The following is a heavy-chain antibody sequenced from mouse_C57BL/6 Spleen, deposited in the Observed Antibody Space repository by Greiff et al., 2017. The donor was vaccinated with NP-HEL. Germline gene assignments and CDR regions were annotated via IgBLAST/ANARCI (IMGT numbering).Heavy chain of an antibody. CDR2: IWRGGST. CDR1: GFSLTSYG. V-gene: IGHV2-5*01. D-gene: IGHD1-1*01. CDR3: AKEGDYYGSSLYYYAMDY. J-gene: IGHJ4*01. Sequence: VQLQQSGPGLVQPSQSLSITCTVSGFSLTSYGVHWVRQSPGKGLEWLGVIWRGGSTGYNAAFMSRLSITKDNSKSQVFFKMNSLQADDTAIYYCAKEGDYYGSSLYYYAMDYWGQGTSVTVSS.